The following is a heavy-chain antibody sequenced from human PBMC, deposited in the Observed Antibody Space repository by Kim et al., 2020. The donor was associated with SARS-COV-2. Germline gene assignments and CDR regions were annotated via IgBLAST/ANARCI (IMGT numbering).Heavy chain of an antibody. J-gene: IGHJ6*02. CDR1: GLTLDDYA. CDR3: VKGGSGYYYYGMDV. V-gene: IGHV3-9*01. D-gene: IGHD3-10*01. Sequence: GGSLRLSCAASGLTLDDYAMHWVRQALGKGLEWVSGIRWYIGSIGYADSVKGPFTISRDNAKNSLYPQMNSLRAEDTALYYCVKGGSGYYYYGMDVWGQG. CDR2: IRWYIGSI.